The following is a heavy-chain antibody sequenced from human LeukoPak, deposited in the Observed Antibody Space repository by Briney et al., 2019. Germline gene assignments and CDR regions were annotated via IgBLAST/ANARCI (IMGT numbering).Heavy chain of an antibody. V-gene: IGHV3-23*01. CDR1: GLTFGSYG. CDR2: ITPNADRA. D-gene: IGHD3-22*01. CDR3: AIMHGYYDGSGYWVQ. Sequence: GGSLGLSCAASGLTFGSYGMSWVRQAPGKGLEWVSFITPNADRASYADSVKGRFTISRDNPRNTLYMQMNSLRDEDTAVYYCAIMHGYYDGSGYWVQWGQGTLVTVSS. J-gene: IGHJ1*01.